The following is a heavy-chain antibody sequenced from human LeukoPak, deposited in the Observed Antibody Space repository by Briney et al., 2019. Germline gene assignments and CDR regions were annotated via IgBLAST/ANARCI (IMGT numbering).Heavy chain of an antibody. CDR1: GGFISSGGYS. CDR2: IYHRGNI. D-gene: IGHD3-22*01. CDR3: ARESRYYYDSSGYYYEWFDP. J-gene: IGHJ5*02. V-gene: IGHV4-30-2*06. Sequence: SETLSLTCAVSGGFISSGGYSWNWIRQSPGRGLEWIGYIYHRGNINYNPSLKSRVTMSVDRSKNQFSLKLSSVTAADTAVYYCARESRYYYDSSGYYYEWFDPWGQGTLVTVSS.